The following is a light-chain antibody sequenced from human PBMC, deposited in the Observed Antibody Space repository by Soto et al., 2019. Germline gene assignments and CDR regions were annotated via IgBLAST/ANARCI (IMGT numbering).Light chain of an antibody. CDR3: LVGTHGVT. V-gene: IGKV2-30*02. J-gene: IGKJ5*01. CDR1: QSLVHSDGRTY. CDR2: KVS. Sequence: LMTQSPLSLPVTLGQPASISCRSSQSLVHSDGRTYLSWFQQRPGQSPRRLIYKVSNRDSGVPDRFSGVGSGTDFTLRISRVEAEDVGVYYCLVGTHGVTFGQGTRLEIK.